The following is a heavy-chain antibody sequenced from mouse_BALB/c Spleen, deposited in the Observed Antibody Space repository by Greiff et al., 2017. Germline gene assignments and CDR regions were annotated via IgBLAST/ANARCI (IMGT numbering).Heavy chain of an antibody. D-gene: IGHD2-4*01. Sequence: EVQLQQSGAELVRPGALVKLSCKASGFNIKDYYMHWVKQRPEQGLEWIGWIDPENGNTIYDPKFQGKASITADTSSNTAYLQLSSLTSEDTAVYYCARGIYYDYDDGPYYYAMDYWGQGTSVTVSS. CDR2: IDPENGNT. V-gene: IGHV14-1*02. CDR3: ARGIYYDYDDGPYYYAMDY. J-gene: IGHJ4*01. CDR1: GFNIKDYY.